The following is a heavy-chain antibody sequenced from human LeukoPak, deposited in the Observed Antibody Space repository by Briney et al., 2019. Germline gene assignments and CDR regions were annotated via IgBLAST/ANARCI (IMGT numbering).Heavy chain of an antibody. CDR1: GYTFTSYC. J-gene: IGHJ4*02. CDR3: ARDESGSCYYY. Sequence: GASVKVSFKASGYTFTSYCMHWVRQAPGQGLEWMGIINPSGGSTSYAQKFQGRVTMTRDTSTSTVYMELSSLRSEDTAVYYCARDESGSCYYYWGQGTLVTVSS. D-gene: IGHD1-26*01. V-gene: IGHV1-46*01. CDR2: INPSGGST.